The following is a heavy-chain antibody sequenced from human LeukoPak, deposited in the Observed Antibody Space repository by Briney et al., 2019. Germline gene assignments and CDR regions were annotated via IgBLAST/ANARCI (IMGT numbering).Heavy chain of an antibody. CDR3: ARGRYYYDSSGYYFDY. Sequence: ASVTVSCTASGYTFTVYYMHWVRQAPGQGLEWMGWINPNSGGTNYAQKFQGRVTMTRDTSISTAYMELSRLRSDDTAVYYCARGRYYYDSSGYYFDYWGQGTLVTVSS. CDR1: GYTFTVYY. J-gene: IGHJ4*02. CDR2: INPNSGGT. V-gene: IGHV1-2*02. D-gene: IGHD3-22*01.